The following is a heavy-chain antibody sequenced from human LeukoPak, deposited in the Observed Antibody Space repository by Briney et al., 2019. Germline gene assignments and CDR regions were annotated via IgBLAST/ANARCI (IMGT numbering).Heavy chain of an antibody. CDR3: AKDLHYYGSGYGGDY. J-gene: IGHJ4*02. D-gene: IGHD3-10*01. Sequence: GGSLRLSCAASGFTFTSYGMHWIRQAPGKGLEWVAFIRYGGTNKYYADSVKGRFTISRDNSKNTLSLQMNSLRVEDTAVYYCAKDLHYYGSGYGGDYWGQGTLVTVSS. CDR2: IRYGGTNK. CDR1: GFTFTSYG. V-gene: IGHV3-30*02.